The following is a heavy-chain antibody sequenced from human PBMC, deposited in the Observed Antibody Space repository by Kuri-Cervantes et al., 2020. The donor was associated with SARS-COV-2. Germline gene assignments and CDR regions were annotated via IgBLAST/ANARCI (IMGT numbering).Heavy chain of an antibody. CDR1: GFTFSRNG. Sequence: GGSLRPSCAASGFTFSRNGMHWVRQAPGKGLEWVAVISYDRNNKDYADSVRGRFTISRDNSKNTLYLQMSSLRADDTAVYYCAKDRPPWGYLGYGMDVWGQGTTVTVSS. V-gene: IGHV3-30*18. CDR3: AKDRPPWGYLGYGMDV. D-gene: IGHD7-27*01. CDR2: ISYDRNNK. J-gene: IGHJ6*02.